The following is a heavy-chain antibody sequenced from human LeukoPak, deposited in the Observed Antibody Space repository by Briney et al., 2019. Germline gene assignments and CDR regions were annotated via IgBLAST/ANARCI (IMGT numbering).Heavy chain of an antibody. J-gene: IGHJ5*02. CDR1: GFTFSSYG. Sequence: GRSLRLSCAASGFTFSSYGMHWVRQAPGKGLEWVAVIWYDGSNKYYADSVEGRFTISRDNSKNTLYLQMNSLRAEDTAVYYCARDGAAAAFDPWGQGTLVTVSS. CDR2: IWYDGSNK. CDR3: ARDGAAAAFDP. D-gene: IGHD6-13*01. V-gene: IGHV3-33*01.